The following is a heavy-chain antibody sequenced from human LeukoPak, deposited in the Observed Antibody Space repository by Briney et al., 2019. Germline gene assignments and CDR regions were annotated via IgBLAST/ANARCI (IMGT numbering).Heavy chain of an antibody. CDR2: ISYCGIT. V-gene: IGHV4-31*03. CDR3: ARAGGLTSGGDPVSRRNWFHP. Sequence: PSQTLSLTCTVSGDSHTNGGYYWTWFRQHPAEGLEWIGYISYCGITYYNPSLKTRVDMSIDTSKNQFSLRLSSVTVADTAVYYCARAGGLTSGGDPVSRRNWFHPWGQGMLVTVSS. D-gene: IGHD1-14*01. CDR1: GDSHTNGGYY. J-gene: IGHJ5*02.